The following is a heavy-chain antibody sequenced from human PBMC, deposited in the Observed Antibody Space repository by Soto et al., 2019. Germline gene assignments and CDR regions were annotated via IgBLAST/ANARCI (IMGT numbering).Heavy chain of an antibody. CDR3: VRDQSVGSNWPLDY. CDR2: INQEGSEK. J-gene: IGHJ4*02. CDR1: GFTFSNYW. Sequence: EVQLVESGGGLVQPGGSLRLSCAASGFTFSNYWMSWVRQAPGKGLEWVANINQEGSEKYYVDSLKGRFTISRDNAKKSLDLQMNSLRAEDTAVYYCVRDQSVGSNWPLDYWGQGTLVTVSS. V-gene: IGHV3-7*05. D-gene: IGHD6-13*01.